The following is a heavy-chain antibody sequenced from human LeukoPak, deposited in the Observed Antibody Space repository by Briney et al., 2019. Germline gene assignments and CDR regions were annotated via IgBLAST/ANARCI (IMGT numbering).Heavy chain of an antibody. CDR3: ARVFPAGYYDSGGYLDY. CDR1: GGSISSYY. J-gene: IGHJ4*02. Sequence: SETLSLTCTVSGGSISSYYWSWIRQPPGKGLEWIGYIYYSGSTNYNPSLKSRVTISVDTSKTQFSLKLRSVTAADTAVYSCARVFPAGYYDSGGYLDYWGQGTLVTVSS. V-gene: IGHV4-59*01. CDR2: IYYSGST. D-gene: IGHD3-22*01.